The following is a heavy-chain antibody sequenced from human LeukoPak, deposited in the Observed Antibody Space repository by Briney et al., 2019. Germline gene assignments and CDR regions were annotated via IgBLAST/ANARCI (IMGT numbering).Heavy chain of an antibody. D-gene: IGHD2-2*01. J-gene: IGHJ4*02. Sequence: SETLPLTCTVSGGSISSYYWSWIRQPPGKGLEWIGYIYYSGSTNYNPSLKSRVTISVDTSKNQFSLKLRSVTAADTAVYYCARMFTAGYCSSTTCSGEGVYFDYWGQGTLVTVSS. CDR1: GGSISSYY. V-gene: IGHV4-59*01. CDR2: IYYSGST. CDR3: ARMFTAGYCSSTTCSGEGVYFDY.